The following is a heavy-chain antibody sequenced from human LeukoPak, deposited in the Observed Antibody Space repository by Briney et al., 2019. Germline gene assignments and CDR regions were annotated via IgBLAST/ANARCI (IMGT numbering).Heavy chain of an antibody. Sequence: PSETLSLTCAVYGGSFIGYCWSWIRQPPGKGLEWIGEINHSGSTNYNPSLKSRVTISVDTSKNQFSLKLSSVTAADTAVYYCARGRAYSSSWYEAWFDPWGQGTLVTVSS. J-gene: IGHJ5*02. CDR3: ARGRAYSSSWYEAWFDP. V-gene: IGHV4-34*01. CDR1: GGSFIGYC. CDR2: INHSGST. D-gene: IGHD6-13*01.